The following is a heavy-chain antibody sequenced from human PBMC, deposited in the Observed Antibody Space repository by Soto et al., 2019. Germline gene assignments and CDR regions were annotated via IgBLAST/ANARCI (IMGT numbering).Heavy chain of an antibody. D-gene: IGHD2-21*02. CDR2: IIPIFGTA. V-gene: IGHV1-69*01. J-gene: IGHJ4*02. CDR1: GGTFSSYA. Sequence: QVQLVQSGAEVKKPGSSVKVSCKASGGTFSSYAISWVRQAPGQGLEWMGGIIPIFGTANYAQKFQGRVTITADESTSTAYMELSSLRSEDTAVYYCAREGSYCGCDCYHYFDYWGQGTLVTVSS. CDR3: AREGSYCGCDCYHYFDY.